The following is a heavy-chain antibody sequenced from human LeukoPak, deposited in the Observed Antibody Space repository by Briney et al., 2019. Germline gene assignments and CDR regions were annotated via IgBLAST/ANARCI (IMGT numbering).Heavy chain of an antibody. CDR1: GFTFGDYA. V-gene: IGHV3-49*04. J-gene: IGHJ4*02. Sequence: PRRSFRLSCTASGFTFGDYAMSWVRQAPGKGLEWVGFIRSKAYGGTTEYAASVKGRFTISRDDSKSIAYLQMNSLKTEDTAVYYCTRSPGIAVANFDYCGQGTLVTVSS. CDR2: IRSKAYGGTT. D-gene: IGHD6-19*01. CDR3: TRSPGIAVANFDY.